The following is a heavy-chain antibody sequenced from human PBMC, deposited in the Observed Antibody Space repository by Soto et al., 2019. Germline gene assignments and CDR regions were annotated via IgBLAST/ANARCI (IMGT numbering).Heavy chain of an antibody. V-gene: IGHV3-21*01. CDR3: ARAHEVAWFDS. J-gene: IGHJ5*01. CDR1: GFSFSSYT. CDR2: ITNRGTHT. D-gene: IGHD2-15*01. Sequence: EVQLVEAGGGLGKPGESLRLSCAASGFSFSSYTMNWVRQAPGKGLQWVSSITNRGTHTYSADSVKGRFTISRDNDKNSLYLQMNNLRAEATAIYFCARAHEVAWFDSWGLGTLVTVTS.